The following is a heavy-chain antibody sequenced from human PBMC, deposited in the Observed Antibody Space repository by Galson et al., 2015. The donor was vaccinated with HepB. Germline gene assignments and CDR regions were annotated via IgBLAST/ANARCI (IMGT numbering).Heavy chain of an antibody. CDR2: IVVGSGNT. V-gene: IGHV1-58*01. CDR3: AAFPNYDSSGYHY. J-gene: IGHJ4*02. Sequence: SVKVSCKASGFTFTSSAVQWVRQARGQRLEWIGWIVVGSGNTNYAQKFQERVTITRDMSTSTAYMELSSLRSEDTAVYYCAAFPNYDSSGYHYWGQGTLVTVSS. D-gene: IGHD3-22*01. CDR1: GFTFTSSA.